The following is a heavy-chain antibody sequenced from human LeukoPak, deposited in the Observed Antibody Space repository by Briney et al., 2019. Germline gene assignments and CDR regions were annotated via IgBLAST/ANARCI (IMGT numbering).Heavy chain of an antibody. CDR1: GGSLSGFF. D-gene: IGHD1-1*01. Sequence: PSETLSLTCTVSGGSLSGFFWSWIRQPPGKGLEWIGYVYNGGSTDYNPSLKSRVTISQDTSNNQFSLKLKFVTAADTAVYYCARASPNWNPPDYWGQGTLVTVSS. CDR3: ARASPNWNPPDY. J-gene: IGHJ4*02. V-gene: IGHV4-59*08. CDR2: VYNGGST.